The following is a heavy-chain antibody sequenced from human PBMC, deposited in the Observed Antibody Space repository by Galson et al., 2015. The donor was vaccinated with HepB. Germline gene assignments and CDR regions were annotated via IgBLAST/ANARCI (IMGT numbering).Heavy chain of an antibody. D-gene: IGHD5-12*01. Sequence: SLRLSCAASEFTFSSYAMHWVRQAPGKGLEWVAVISYDGSNKYYADSVKGRFTISRDNSKNTLYLQMNSLRAEDTAVYYCARDGQGATGDYYYYYGMDVWGQGTTVTVSS. CDR3: ARDGQGATGDYYYYYGMDV. V-gene: IGHV3-30*04. CDR1: EFTFSSYA. CDR2: ISYDGSNK. J-gene: IGHJ6*02.